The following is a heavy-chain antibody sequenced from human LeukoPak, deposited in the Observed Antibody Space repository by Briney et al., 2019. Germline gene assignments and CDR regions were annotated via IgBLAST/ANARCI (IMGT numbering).Heavy chain of an antibody. V-gene: IGHV3-23*01. CDR2: ISGSGGST. CDR1: GFTFGDHA. D-gene: IGHD5-18*01. J-gene: IGHJ4*02. Sequence: GGSLRLSCKASGFTFGDHALHWVRQAPGKGLEWVSVISGSGGSTSYADSVKGRFTISRDNSMNTLYLQMNSLRAEDTAVYYCAKDDRIQTRRYSYNYWGQGTLVTVSS. CDR3: AKDDRIQTRRYSYNY.